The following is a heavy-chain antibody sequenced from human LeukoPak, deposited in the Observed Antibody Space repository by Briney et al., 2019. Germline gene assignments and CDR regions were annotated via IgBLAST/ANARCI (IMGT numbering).Heavy chain of an antibody. V-gene: IGHV4-34*01. D-gene: IGHD6-19*01. CDR1: GGSFSGYY. CDR3: AARGAGSAQLFDY. J-gene: IGHJ4*02. CDR2: INHSGST. Sequence: PSETLSLTCAVYGGSFSGYYWSWIRQPPGKGLEWIGEINHSGSTNYNPSLKSRVTISVDTSKNQFSPKLSSVTAADTAVYYCAARGAGSAQLFDYWGQGTLVTVSS.